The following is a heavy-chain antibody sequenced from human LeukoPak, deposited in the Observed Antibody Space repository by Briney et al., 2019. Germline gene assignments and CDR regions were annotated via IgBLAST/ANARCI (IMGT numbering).Heavy chain of an antibody. Sequence: GGSLRLSSAASGFTFSSYSMNWVRQAPGKGLEWVSSISSSSSYIYYADSVKGRFTISRDNAKNSLYLQMNSLRAEDTAVYYCARDVTRSGGSCFSDWGQGTLVTVSS. V-gene: IGHV3-21*01. J-gene: IGHJ4*02. CDR1: GFTFSSYS. CDR3: ARDVTRSGGSCFSD. CDR2: ISSSSSYI. D-gene: IGHD2-15*01.